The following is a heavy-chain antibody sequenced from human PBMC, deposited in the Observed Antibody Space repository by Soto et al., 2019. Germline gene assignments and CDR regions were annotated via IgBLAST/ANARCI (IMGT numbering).Heavy chain of an antibody. Sequence: GGSLRLSCGASGFTFSNAWMSWVRQAPGKGLEWVGRIKSKTDGGTTDYAAPVKGRFTISRDDSKNTLYLQMNSLKTEDTAVYYCTTVFDGLFWSGPVTQDAFDIWGQGTMVTVSS. D-gene: IGHD3-3*01. V-gene: IGHV3-15*01. CDR2: IKSKTDGGTT. CDR1: GFTFSNAW. J-gene: IGHJ3*02. CDR3: TTVFDGLFWSGPVTQDAFDI.